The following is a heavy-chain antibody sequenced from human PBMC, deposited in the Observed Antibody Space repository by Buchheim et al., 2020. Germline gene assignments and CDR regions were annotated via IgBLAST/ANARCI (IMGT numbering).Heavy chain of an antibody. V-gene: IGHV3-73*01. Sequence: EVQLVESGGGLVQPGGSLKLSCAASGFAFSGSPIHWVRQASGKGLEWIGRIRSKANSYATTYAASVRGRFTISRDDSKNTAYLQMNSLKTEDTAVYYCAKDLWVSWYYDFHYWGQGTL. D-gene: IGHD3/OR15-3a*01. CDR2: IRSKANSYAT. CDR3: AKDLWVSWYYDFHY. CDR1: GFAFSGSP. J-gene: IGHJ4*02.